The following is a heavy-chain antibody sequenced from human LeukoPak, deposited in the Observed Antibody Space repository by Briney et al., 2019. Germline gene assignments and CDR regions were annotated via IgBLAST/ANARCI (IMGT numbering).Heavy chain of an antibody. V-gene: IGHV3-64*02. CDR1: GFTFNNYG. D-gene: IGHD1-14*01. CDR2: IGAAGAHT. Sequence: ESLKISCSASGFTFNNYGMTWVRQAPGKGLELVSSIGAAGAHTFYADSVKGRFTISRDNFQSTMYLQMDGLRPEDSAVYYCARELGGTKTGGFDIWGQGTEVTVSS. J-gene: IGHJ3*02. CDR3: ARELGGTKTGGFDI.